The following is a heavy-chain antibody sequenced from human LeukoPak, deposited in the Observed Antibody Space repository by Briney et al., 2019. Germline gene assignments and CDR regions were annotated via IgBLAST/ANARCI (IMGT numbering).Heavy chain of an antibody. J-gene: IGHJ4*02. Sequence: SETLSLTCSVSGGSMSGSNYFWGWIRQPPGKGLEWIGSSHYSGGSYYNPPLKSRLSTSVDMYKNQFSLSLRSVTAADTAVYFCGRHRKYSYDEDYFDYWGQGILVTVSS. CDR1: GGSMSGSNYF. D-gene: IGHD5-18*01. CDR3: GRHRKYSYDEDYFDY. V-gene: IGHV4-39*01. CDR2: SHYSGGS.